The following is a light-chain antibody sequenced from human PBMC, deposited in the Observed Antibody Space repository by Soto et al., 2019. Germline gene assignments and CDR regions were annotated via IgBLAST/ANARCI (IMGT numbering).Light chain of an antibody. V-gene: IGKV1-27*01. CDR1: QDISNS. J-gene: IGKJ5*01. Sequence: DIQMTQSPSSLSASVWGIVTITCRASQDISNSLAWFQQKPGIVPNLLIYAASTLQSGVPSRFSGSGSGTDFTLTISSLQPGDVATYYCQNYDSAPITFGQGTRLEIK. CDR3: QNYDSAPIT. CDR2: AAS.